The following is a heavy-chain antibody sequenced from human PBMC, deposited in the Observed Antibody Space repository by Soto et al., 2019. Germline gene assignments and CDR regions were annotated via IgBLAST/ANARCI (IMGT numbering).Heavy chain of an antibody. Sequence: SVKVSCKASGGTFGTYAINWVRQTPGQGLEWMGGIIPMFATTNYAQEFQGRVTITADESTGTAYMELSSLRSDDTAVYFCARGEGVIPVWRYWGHGTLVTSPQ. CDR3: ARGEGVIPVWRY. CDR1: GGTFGTYA. CDR2: IIPMFATT. J-gene: IGHJ4*01. D-gene: IGHD3-10*01. V-gene: IGHV1-69*13.